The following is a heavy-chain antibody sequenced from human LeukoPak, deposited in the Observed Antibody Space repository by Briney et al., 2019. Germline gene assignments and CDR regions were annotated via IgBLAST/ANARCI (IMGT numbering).Heavy chain of an antibody. V-gene: IGHV1-18*01. J-gene: IGHJ4*02. D-gene: IGHD3-22*01. Sequence: ASVKVSCKASGYTFTSYGISWVRQAPGQGLEWMGWISAYNGNTNYAQKLQGRVTMTTDTSTSTAYMELRSLRSDDTAVYYCARRGPDYYYDSSGYPLDYWGQGTPVTVSS. CDR2: ISAYNGNT. CDR1: GYTFTSYG. CDR3: ARRGPDYYYDSSGYPLDY.